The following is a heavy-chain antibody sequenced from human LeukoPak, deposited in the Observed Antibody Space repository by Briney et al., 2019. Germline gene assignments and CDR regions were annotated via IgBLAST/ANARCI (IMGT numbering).Heavy chain of an antibody. Sequence: GESLKISCKVSGFSFTSYWIDWFRQMPGKGLEWMGIIYPRDSDTRYSPSFQGQVTISAHKSINTAYLQWSSLEASDTAMYYCARHLGTSMYYFDYWGQGTLVTVSS. D-gene: IGHD7-27*01. CDR3: ARHLGTSMYYFDY. V-gene: IGHV5-51*01. J-gene: IGHJ4*02. CDR1: GFSFTSYW. CDR2: IYPRDSDT.